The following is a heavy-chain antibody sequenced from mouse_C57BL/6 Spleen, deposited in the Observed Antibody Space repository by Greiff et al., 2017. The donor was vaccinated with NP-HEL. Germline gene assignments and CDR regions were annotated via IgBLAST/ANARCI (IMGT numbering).Heavy chain of an antibody. CDR2: IDPENGDT. CDR1: GFNIKDDY. CDR3: TTDYDPYAMDY. J-gene: IGHJ4*01. V-gene: IGHV14-4*01. Sequence: VQLKQSGAELVRPGASVKLSCTASGFNIKDDYMHWVKQRPEQGLEWIGWIDPENGDTEYASKFQGKATITADTSSNTAYLQLSSLTSEDTAVYYCTTDYDPYAMDYWGQGTSVTVSS. D-gene: IGHD2-4*01.